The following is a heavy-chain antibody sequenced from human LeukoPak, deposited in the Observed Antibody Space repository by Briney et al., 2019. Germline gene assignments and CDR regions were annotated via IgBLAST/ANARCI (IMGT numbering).Heavy chain of an antibody. CDR3: ASARELRFLEWFSN. D-gene: IGHD3-3*01. CDR1: GFTFDDYA. J-gene: IGHJ4*02. V-gene: IGHV3-9*01. Sequence: GGSLRLSCAASGFTFDDYAMHWVRQAPGKGLEWVSGISWNSGSIGYADSVKGRFTISRDNAKNSLYLQMNSLRAEDTAVYYCASARELRFLEWFSNWGQGTLVIVSS. CDR2: ISWNSGSI.